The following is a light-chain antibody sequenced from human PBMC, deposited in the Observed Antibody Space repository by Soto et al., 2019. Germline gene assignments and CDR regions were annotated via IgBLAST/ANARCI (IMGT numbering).Light chain of an antibody. CDR2: EVS. CDR1: SSDVGAYNA. CDR3: SSYTASSTLV. J-gene: IGLJ2*01. Sequence: QSALTQPASVSGSPGQSITISCTGTSSDVGAYNAVSWYQQHPGKAPRLIIFEVSSRPSGVSHRFSGSKSGNTASLTISGLQAEDEADYYCSSYTASSTLVFGGGTKLTVL. V-gene: IGLV2-14*01.